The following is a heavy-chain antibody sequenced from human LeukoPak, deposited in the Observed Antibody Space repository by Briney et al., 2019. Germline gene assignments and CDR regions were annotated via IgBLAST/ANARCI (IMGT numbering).Heavy chain of an antibody. CDR3: XRDSTXSXDY. CDR1: GGAISSSSYY. D-gene: IGHD2/OR15-2a*01. CDR2: IYYSGST. V-gene: IGHV4-39*03. J-gene: IGHJ4*02. Sequence: RASETLSLTCTVSGGAISSSSYYWGWIRQPPGTGLEWIGSIYYSGSTYYNPSLKSRVTISVDTSKNQFSLKLSSATAADTAVYXXXRDSTXSXDYWGXGTLVTVSS.